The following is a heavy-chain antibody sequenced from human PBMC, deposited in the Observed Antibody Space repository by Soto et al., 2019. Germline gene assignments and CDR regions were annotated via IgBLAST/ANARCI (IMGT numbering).Heavy chain of an antibody. CDR3: ARSIDP. CDR1: GGSISSSNW. CDR2: IFYSGST. J-gene: IGHJ5*02. V-gene: IGHV4-4*02. Sequence: SETLSLTCAVSGGSISSSNWWSWVRQPPGKGLEWIGHIFYSGSTNYNPSLKSRVTISVDTSKNQFSLKLSSVTAADTAVYYCARSIDPWGQGTLVTVSS.